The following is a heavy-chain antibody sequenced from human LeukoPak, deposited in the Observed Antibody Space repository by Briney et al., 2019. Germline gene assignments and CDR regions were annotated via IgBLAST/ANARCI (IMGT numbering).Heavy chain of an antibody. J-gene: IGHJ4*02. CDR1: GFTLTNHG. D-gene: IGHD4-11*01. Sequence: PGGSLRLSCAVSGFTLTNHGVSWVRQAPGKGLEWVAVTVGGGDGTYYADSVKGRFTISRDNSNNTLYLQMNSLRVEDTAVYYCAKLTTSWGQGTLVTVSS. V-gene: IGHV3-23*01. CDR2: TVGGGDGT. CDR3: AKLTTS.